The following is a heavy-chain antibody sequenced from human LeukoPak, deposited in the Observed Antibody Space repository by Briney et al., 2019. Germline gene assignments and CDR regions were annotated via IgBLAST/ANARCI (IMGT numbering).Heavy chain of an antibody. V-gene: IGHV4-59*01. D-gene: IGHD6-13*01. Sequence: SATLSLTCTVSGRSISMDYRSWIRQPPGKGLEWLGYIYYSGSTNYNPSLKSRVTISVDTSKNQFSLKLSSVTAADTAVYYCAKAGYSSSWDYYYYYGMDVWGQGTTVTVSS. J-gene: IGHJ6*02. CDR3: AKAGYSSSWDYYYYYGMDV. CDR1: GRSISMDY. CDR2: IYYSGST.